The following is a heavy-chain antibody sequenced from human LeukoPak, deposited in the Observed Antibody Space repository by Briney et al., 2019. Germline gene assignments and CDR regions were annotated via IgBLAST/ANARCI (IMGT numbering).Heavy chain of an antibody. J-gene: IGHJ4*02. D-gene: IGHD6-13*01. CDR3: ARDLSGIAAAGNCLDY. CDR1: GFTFSSYS. CDR2: ISSSSSYI. V-gene: IGHV3-21*01. Sequence: GGSLRLSCAASGFTFSSYSMNWVRQAPGKGLEWVSSISSSSSYIYYADSVKGRFTISRDNAKNSLYLQMNSLRAEDTAVYYCARDLSGIAAAGNCLDYWGQGTLVTGSS.